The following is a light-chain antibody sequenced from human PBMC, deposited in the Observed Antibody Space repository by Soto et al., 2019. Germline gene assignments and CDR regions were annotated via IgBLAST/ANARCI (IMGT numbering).Light chain of an antibody. Sequence: QSVLTQPASVSGSPGQSITTSCTGTSSDVGSYNLVSWYQQHPGKAPKLMIHEVSKRPSGVSNRFSGSKSGNTASPTISGLQAEDEADYCCRSYAGSSTYLFGTGIKVPVL. CDR1: SSDVGSYNL. V-gene: IGLV2-23*02. J-gene: IGLJ1*01. CDR2: EVS. CDR3: RSYAGSSTYL.